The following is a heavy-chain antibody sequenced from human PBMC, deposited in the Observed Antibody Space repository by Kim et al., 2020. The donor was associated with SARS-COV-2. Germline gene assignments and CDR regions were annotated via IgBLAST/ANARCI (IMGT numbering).Heavy chain of an antibody. D-gene: IGHD3-16*01. Sequence: SETLSLTCAVYGGSFSGYYWSWIRQPPGKGLEWIGEINHSGSTNYNPSLKSRVTISVDTSKNQFSLKLSSVTAADTAVYYCATITQSRWVGFDYWGQGTLVTVSS. CDR1: GGSFSGYY. J-gene: IGHJ4*02. V-gene: IGHV4-34*01. CDR2: INHSGST. CDR3: ATITQSRWVGFDY.